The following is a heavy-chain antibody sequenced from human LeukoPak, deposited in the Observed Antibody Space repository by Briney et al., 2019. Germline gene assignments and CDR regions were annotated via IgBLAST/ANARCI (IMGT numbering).Heavy chain of an antibody. CDR3: ARDPGYGDPGNWYFDL. D-gene: IGHD4-17*01. CDR2: ISAYNGNT. J-gene: IGHJ2*01. CDR1: GYTFTSYG. Sequence: ASVKVSCKASGYTFTSYGISWVRQAPGQGLEWMGWISAYNGNTNYAQKLQGRVTMTTDTSTSTAYVELRSLRSDDTAVYYCARDPGYGDPGNWYFDLWGRGTLVTVSS. V-gene: IGHV1-18*01.